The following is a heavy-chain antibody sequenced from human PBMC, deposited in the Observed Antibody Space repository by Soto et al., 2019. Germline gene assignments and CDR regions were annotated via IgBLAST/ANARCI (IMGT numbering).Heavy chain of an antibody. CDR1: GLTFSSYA. V-gene: IGHV3-30-3*01. CDR2: ISYDGSNK. CDR3: ARYSSSWYYYYYGMDV. D-gene: IGHD6-13*01. J-gene: IGHJ6*02. Sequence: GGSLRLACAASGLTFSSYAMHWVRQAPGKGLEWVAVISYDGSNKYYADSVKGRFTISRDNSKNTLYLQMNSLRAEDTAVYYCARYSSSWYYYYYGMDVWGQGTTVTVSS.